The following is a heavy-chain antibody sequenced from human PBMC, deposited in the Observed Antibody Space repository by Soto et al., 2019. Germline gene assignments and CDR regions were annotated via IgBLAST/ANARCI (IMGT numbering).Heavy chain of an antibody. Sequence: QVQLVESGGGVVQPGRSLRLSCAASGFTFSSYAMHWVRQAPGKGLEWVAVITYDGSNKYYADSVKGRFTISRDNSKNTLSLQLNSLRAEDTAVYYCARDRGGSWYYYYAMDVWGQGSTVTVSS. J-gene: IGHJ6*02. CDR3: ARDRGGSWYYYYAMDV. D-gene: IGHD1-26*01. V-gene: IGHV3-30-3*01. CDR1: GFTFSSYA. CDR2: ITYDGSNK.